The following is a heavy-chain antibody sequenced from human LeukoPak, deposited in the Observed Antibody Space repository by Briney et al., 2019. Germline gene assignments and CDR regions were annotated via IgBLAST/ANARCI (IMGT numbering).Heavy chain of an antibody. CDR2: ISSSSYYI. J-gene: IGHJ4*02. CDR3: ARDSYYYDTFDY. V-gene: IGHV3-21*01. CDR1: GFTFSHYS. D-gene: IGHD3-22*01. Sequence: GGSLRLSCAASGFTFSHYSMGWVRQAPGKGLEWVSSISSSSYYIYYADSVKGRFTISRDNAKNSLYLQMDSLRAEDTAVYYCARDSYYYDTFDYWGQGTLVTVSS.